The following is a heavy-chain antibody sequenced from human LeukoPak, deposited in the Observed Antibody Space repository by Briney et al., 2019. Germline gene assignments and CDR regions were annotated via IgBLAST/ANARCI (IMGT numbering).Heavy chain of an antibody. CDR1: GFTFGWYW. V-gene: IGHV3-7*04. CDR2: IKQDGSEK. CDR3: ARGSNWGSRVYYFDY. Sequence: GGSLRLSCAASGFTFGWYWMSWVRQVPGKGLEWVANIKQDGSEKYYVDSVRGRFTISRDNAKNSLYLQMNSLRAEDTAVYYCARGSNWGSRVYYFDYWGQGTLVTVSS. D-gene: IGHD7-27*01. J-gene: IGHJ4*02.